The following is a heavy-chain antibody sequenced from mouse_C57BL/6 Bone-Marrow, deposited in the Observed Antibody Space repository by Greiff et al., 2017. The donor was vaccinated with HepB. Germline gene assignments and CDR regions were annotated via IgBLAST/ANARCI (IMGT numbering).Heavy chain of an antibody. D-gene: IGHD1-1*01. CDR3: ARGPYYYGSSYWYFDV. Sequence: VKLMEPGAELVKPGASVKLSCKASGYTFTSYWMHWVKQRPGQGLEWIGMIHPNSGSTNYNEKFKSKATLTVDKSSSTAYMQLSSLTSEDSAVYYCARGPYYYGSSYWYFDVWGTGTTVTVSS. J-gene: IGHJ1*03. CDR2: IHPNSGST. CDR1: GYTFTSYW. V-gene: IGHV1-64*01.